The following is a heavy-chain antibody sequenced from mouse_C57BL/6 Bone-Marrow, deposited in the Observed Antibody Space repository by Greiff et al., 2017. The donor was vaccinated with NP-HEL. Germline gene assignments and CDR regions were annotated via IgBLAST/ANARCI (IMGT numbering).Heavy chain of an antibody. Sequence: DVQLQESGGGLVQPKGSLKLSCAASGFSFTTYAMNWVRQAPGKGLEWVARIRSKSNNYATYYAVSVKDRFTISRDDSESMLYLQMNNLKTEDSAMYYCVRQGSNYVAWFAYWGQGTLVTVSA. CDR1: GFSFTTYA. V-gene: IGHV10-1*01. J-gene: IGHJ3*01. CDR3: VRQGSNYVAWFAY. CDR2: IRSKSNNYAT. D-gene: IGHD2-5*01.